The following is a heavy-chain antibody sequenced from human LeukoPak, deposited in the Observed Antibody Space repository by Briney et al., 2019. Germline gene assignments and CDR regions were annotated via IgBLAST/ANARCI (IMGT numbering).Heavy chain of an antibody. V-gene: IGHV4-38-2*02. CDR3: ARTGAGYYYYYMDV. Sequence: SETLSLTCIVSGYSISSGYYWGWIRQPPGKGLEWIGTIYRSGSTYPNPSLRGRVTISVDMSKNQSSLKLSSVTAADTAVYYCARTGAGYYYYYMDVWGKGTTVTVSS. CDR1: GYSISSGYY. CDR2: IYRSGST. D-gene: IGHD1-26*01. J-gene: IGHJ6*03.